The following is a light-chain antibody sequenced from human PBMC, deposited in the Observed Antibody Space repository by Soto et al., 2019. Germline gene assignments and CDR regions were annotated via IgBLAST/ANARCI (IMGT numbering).Light chain of an antibody. V-gene: IGLV1-40*01. CDR1: SSNIGAGYN. CDR3: QSYESSPNGSL. CDR2: GNS. Sequence: QSVLTQPPSVSCAPGQRVTISCTGSSSNIGAGYNVHWYQQLPGTATKLLIYGNSNRPSGVPERFSGSKSGTSASLAITGRHAEDETDYYSQSYESSPNGSLCGGGTKITGL. J-gene: IGLJ3*02.